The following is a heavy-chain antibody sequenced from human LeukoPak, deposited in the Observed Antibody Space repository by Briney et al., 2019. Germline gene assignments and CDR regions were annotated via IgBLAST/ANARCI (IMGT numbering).Heavy chain of an antibody. Sequence: GGSLRLSCAASGFTFDDYTMHWVRQAPGKGLEWVSLISWDGGSTYYADSVKGRFTISRDNSKNSLYLQMNSLRTEDTALYYCAKESLSRSAAAGYNWFDPWGQGTLVTVSS. D-gene: IGHD6-13*01. CDR1: GFTFDDYT. V-gene: IGHV3-43*01. CDR2: ISWDGGST. J-gene: IGHJ5*02. CDR3: AKESLSRSAAAGYNWFDP.